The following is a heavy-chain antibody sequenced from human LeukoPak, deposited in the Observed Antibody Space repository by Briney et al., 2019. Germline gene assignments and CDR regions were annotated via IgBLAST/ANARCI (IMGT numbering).Heavy chain of an antibody. V-gene: IGHV1-2*02. CDR2: INLNSRGT. Sequence: ASVKVSCKASGYTFTDYYMHWVRQAPGQGLEWMGWINLNSRGTNYAQKFQGRVTMTRDTSISTAYMELNRLRSDDTAVYYCARGRGTIGSNRDFYFYYYMDIWGNGTTVTVSS. J-gene: IGHJ6*03. D-gene: IGHD2-21*01. CDR3: ARGRGTIGSNRDFYFYYYMDI. CDR1: GYTFTDYY.